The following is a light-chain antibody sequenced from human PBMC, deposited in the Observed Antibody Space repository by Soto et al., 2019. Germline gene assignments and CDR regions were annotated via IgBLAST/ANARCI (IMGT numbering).Light chain of an antibody. CDR2: AAS. Sequence: DIQMTQSPSTLSASVGDRVTITCRASQRLSNYLNWYQQKPGKAPKLLIYAASSLQSGVPSRFSGSGSGTDFTLTISSLQPEDFATYYCQQLNSYPLTFGGGTKVDIK. CDR3: QQLNSYPLT. V-gene: IGKV1-39*01. J-gene: IGKJ4*01. CDR1: QRLSNY.